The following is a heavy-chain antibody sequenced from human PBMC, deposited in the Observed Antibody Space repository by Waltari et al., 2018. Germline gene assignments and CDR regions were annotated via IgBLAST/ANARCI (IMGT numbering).Heavy chain of an antibody. J-gene: IGHJ5*02. CDR1: GYTLTELS. CDR3: AITSSSWYNWFDP. D-gene: IGHD6-13*01. CDR2: YDHEDGET. Sequence: QVQLVQSGAEVKKPGASVKVSCKVSGYTLTELSMHWVRQAPGKGLEGMGGYDHEDGETIDAKKFQGRVTMTEDTSTDTAYMELSSLRSEDTAVYYCAITSSSWYNWFDPWGQGTLVTVSS. V-gene: IGHV1-24*01.